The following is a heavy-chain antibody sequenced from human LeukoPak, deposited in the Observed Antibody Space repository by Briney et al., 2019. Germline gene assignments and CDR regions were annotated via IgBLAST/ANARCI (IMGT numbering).Heavy chain of an antibody. D-gene: IGHD4-11*01. CDR2: IRYDGSNK. J-gene: IGHJ4*02. Sequence: GGSLRLSCAASGFTFSSYGMHWVRQAPGKGLEWVAFIRYDGSNKYYADSVKGRFTISRDNSKNTLYLQMNSLRAEDTAVYYCAKDDYSTHGGYFDYGGQGTRVTVSS. V-gene: IGHV3-30*02. CDR1: GFTFSSYG. CDR3: AKDDYSTHGGYFDY.